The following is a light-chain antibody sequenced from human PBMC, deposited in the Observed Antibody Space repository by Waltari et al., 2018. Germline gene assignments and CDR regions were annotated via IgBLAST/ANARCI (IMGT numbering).Light chain of an antibody. V-gene: IGLV3-27*01. Sequence: SYELTQPSSVSVSPGQTARITCSGDVLAKKYARWFQQKPGQAPVLVIYKDSERPSGVPERFAGSSSGTTVTLTISGAQVEDEADYDCYSAADNNLGLVFGGGTKLTVL. J-gene: IGLJ2*01. CDR1: VLAKKY. CDR3: YSAADNNLGLV. CDR2: KDS.